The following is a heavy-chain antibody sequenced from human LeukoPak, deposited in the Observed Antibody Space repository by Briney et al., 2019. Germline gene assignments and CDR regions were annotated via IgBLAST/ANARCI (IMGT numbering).Heavy chain of an antibody. J-gene: IGHJ4*02. D-gene: IGHD2-21*02. CDR1: GYTLTAYS. CDR2: INPDSGGT. CDR3: AREGVSNCRGDCYSNY. V-gene: IGHV1-2*02. Sequence: ASVKVSCKTSGYTLTAYSLHWVRQAPGQGLEWMGWINPDSGGTNYAQKFQGRVTMTRDTSISTAYMELSRLRSDDTAVYYCAREGVSNCRGDCYSNYWGQGALVTVSS.